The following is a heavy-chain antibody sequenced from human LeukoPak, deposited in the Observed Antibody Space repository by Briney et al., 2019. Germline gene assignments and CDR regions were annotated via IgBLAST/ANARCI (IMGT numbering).Heavy chain of an antibody. CDR2: IKQDGSEI. J-gene: IGHJ4*02. Sequence: GGSLRLSCAASGFTFSTYWMTWVRQAPGKGLEWVANIKQDGSEIYYVDSVKGRFTISRDNAKNLLYLQMNSLRAEDTAVYYCAGGPGFLFNHCGQGTLVTVSS. CDR1: GFTFSTYW. V-gene: IGHV3-7*01. CDR3: AGGPGFLFNH. D-gene: IGHD3-9*01.